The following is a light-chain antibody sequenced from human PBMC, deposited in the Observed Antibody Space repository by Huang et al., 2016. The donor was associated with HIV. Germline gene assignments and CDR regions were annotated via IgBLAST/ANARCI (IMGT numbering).Light chain of an antibody. Sequence: IQLTQSPSSLSASVGDRVTITCRVSQGISNFLGWYQQKPGKAPKLLIYAASILQSGVPSRFSGSGSGTYFTLTIGSLQPEDFATYYCQQLNSYPLTFGGGTKVEIK. CDR1: QGISNF. CDR2: AAS. J-gene: IGKJ4*01. CDR3: QQLNSYPLT. V-gene: IGKV1-9*01.